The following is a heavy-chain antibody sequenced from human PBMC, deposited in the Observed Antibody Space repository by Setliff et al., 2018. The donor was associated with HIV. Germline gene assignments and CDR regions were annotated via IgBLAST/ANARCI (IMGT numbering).Heavy chain of an antibody. Sequence: SETLSLTCTVSGGSISSRSYYWGWIRQPPGKGLEWIGYIYYYSGSTYYNPSLKSRVTISVDTSKNQFSLKLTSVTAADTAVYYCARGGRYYLPGIAVAGIQRNWFDPWGQGALVTVSS. CDR3: ARGGRYYLPGIAVAGIQRNWFDP. D-gene: IGHD6-19*01. CDR1: GGSISSRSYY. J-gene: IGHJ5*02. CDR2: IYYYSGST. V-gene: IGHV4-39*01.